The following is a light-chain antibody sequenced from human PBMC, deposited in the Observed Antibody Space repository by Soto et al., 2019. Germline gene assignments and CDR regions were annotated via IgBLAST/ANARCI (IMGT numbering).Light chain of an antibody. CDR2: NND. CDR3: AAWDGSLNGWV. Sequence: QSVLTRAPSASGTPGQRVTISCSGSNSNIGSNTVSWYQQVPGTAPKVLIYNNDQRPSGVPDRLSGSKSGTSASLAIGGLQSEDEADYYCAAWDGSLNGWVFGGGTKLTVL. CDR1: NSNIGSNT. J-gene: IGLJ3*02. V-gene: IGLV1-44*01.